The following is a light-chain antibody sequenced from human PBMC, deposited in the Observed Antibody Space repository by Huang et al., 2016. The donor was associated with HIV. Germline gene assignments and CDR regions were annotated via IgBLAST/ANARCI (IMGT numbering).Light chain of an antibody. CDR3: QQTYEILPT. CDR1: QTITPY. Sequence: DIQMTQSPSSLSASVGDRFTITCRASQTITPYLNWYQQKPGEDPKLLIYGASTLQSGVQSRFSGSGSGIDFTLTISSLQPEDFATDACQQTYEILPTCGQGTRLETK. CDR2: GAS. V-gene: IGKV1-39*01. J-gene: IGKJ5*01.